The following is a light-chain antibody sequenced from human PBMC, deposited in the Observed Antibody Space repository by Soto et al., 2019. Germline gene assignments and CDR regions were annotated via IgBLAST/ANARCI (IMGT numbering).Light chain of an antibody. CDR1: QGISSY. CDR3: QQLNSYPWT. Sequence: IRLTQSPSSLSASVGDRVTITCLASQGISSYLAWYQQKPGKAPKLLIYAASTLQSGVPSRFSGSGSGTDFTLTISSLQPEDFATYYCQQLNSYPWTFGPGTKVDIK. V-gene: IGKV1-9*01. J-gene: IGKJ3*01. CDR2: AAS.